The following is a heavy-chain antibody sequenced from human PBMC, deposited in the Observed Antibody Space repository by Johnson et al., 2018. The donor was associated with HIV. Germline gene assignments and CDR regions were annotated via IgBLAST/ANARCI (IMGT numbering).Heavy chain of an antibody. CDR1: GFTVNSNY. V-gene: IGHV3-66*01. CDR2: IYSGGST. Sequence: VQLVESGGGLVQPVGSLRLSCAASGFTVNSNYMSWVRQAPGKGLEWVAVIYSGGSTYYADSVKGRFTISRDNSKNTLYLQMNSLRAEDTAVYYCARDDIRDGKSFDIWGQGTMVTVSS. CDR3: ARDDIRDGKSFDI. J-gene: IGHJ3*02.